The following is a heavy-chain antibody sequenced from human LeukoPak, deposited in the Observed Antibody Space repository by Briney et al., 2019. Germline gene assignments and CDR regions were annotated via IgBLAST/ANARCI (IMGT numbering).Heavy chain of an antibody. CDR1: GYTFTSYY. CDR3: ARGRVARAARFDY. J-gene: IGHJ4*02. D-gene: IGHD3-3*01. V-gene: IGHV1-46*01. CDR2: INPSGGST. Sequence: ASVKVSCKASGYTFTSYYMYWVRQAPGQGLEWMGIINPSGGSTRYAQKFQGRVTMTRDMSTSTVFMELSSLRSEDTAVYYCARGRVARAARFDYWGQGTLVTVSS.